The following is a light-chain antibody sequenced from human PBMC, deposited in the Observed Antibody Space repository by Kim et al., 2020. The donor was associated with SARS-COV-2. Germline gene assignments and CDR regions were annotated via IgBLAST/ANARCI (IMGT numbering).Light chain of an antibody. CDR2: DNN. Sequence: QKVTISCSGSCSNIGNNFVSWYQQLPGTAPKLLIYDNNKRPSGIPDRFSGSRSGTSATLGITGLQTGDEADYHCGTWDSSLGGVVFGGGTQLTVL. CDR3: GTWDSSLGGVV. J-gene: IGLJ2*01. CDR1: CSNIGNNF. V-gene: IGLV1-51*01.